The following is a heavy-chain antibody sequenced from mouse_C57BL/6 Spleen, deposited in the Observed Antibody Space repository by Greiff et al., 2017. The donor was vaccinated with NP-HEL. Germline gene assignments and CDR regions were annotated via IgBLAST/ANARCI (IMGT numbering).Heavy chain of an antibody. CDR1: GFTFSSYA. D-gene: IGHD4-1*01. J-gene: IGHJ2*01. V-gene: IGHV5-4*03. CDR3: ARGEANWIYFDY. CDR2: ISDGGSST. Sequence: EVKLMESGGGLVKPGGSLKLSCAASGFTFSSYAMSWVRQTPEKRLEWVATISDGGSSTYYPDTVKGRFTISRDNAKNNLYLQMSHLKSEDTAMYYCARGEANWIYFDYWGQGTTLTVAS.